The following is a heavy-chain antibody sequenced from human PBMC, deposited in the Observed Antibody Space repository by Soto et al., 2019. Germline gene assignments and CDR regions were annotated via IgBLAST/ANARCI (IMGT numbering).Heavy chain of an antibody. CDR2: IYSGGST. CDR1: GFTVSSNY. V-gene: IGHV3-66*01. CDR3: ARVTLDCSGGSCYSYYYYYMDV. D-gene: IGHD2-15*01. Sequence: GGSLRLSCAASGFTVSSNYMSWVRQAPGKGLEWVSVIYSGGSTYYADSVKGRFTISRDNSKNTLYLQMNSLRAEDTAVYYCARVTLDCSGGSCYSYYYYYMDVWGKGTTVTVSS. J-gene: IGHJ6*03.